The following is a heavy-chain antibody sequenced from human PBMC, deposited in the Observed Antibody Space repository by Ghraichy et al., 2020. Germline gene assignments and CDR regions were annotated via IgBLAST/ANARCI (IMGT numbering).Heavy chain of an antibody. CDR2: INHSGST. D-gene: IGHD3-10*01. CDR3: AREGVRFREFNY. Sequence: SQTLSLTCAVYGGSFSGYYWSWIRQPPGKGLEWIGEINHSGSTNYNPSLKSRVTISVDTSKNQFSLKLSSVTAADTAVYYCAREGVRFREFNYWGQGTLVTVSS. CDR1: GGSFSGYY. V-gene: IGHV4-34*01. J-gene: IGHJ4*02.